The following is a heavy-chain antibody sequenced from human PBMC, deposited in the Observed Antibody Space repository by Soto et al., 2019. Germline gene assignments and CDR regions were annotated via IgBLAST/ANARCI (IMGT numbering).Heavy chain of an antibody. D-gene: IGHD3-16*02. V-gene: IGHV1-69*06. CDR2: IIPIFGTA. J-gene: IGHJ4*02. CDR3: SSGENYDYVWGSYRYLDY. CDR1: VWTFSSYA. Sequence: SVKVSFKASVWTFSSYAISWVRQAPGQGREGMGGIIPIFGTANYAQKFQGRVTITADKSTSTAYMELSSLRSEDTAVYYCSSGENYDYVWGSYRYLDYWGQGTLVTVSS.